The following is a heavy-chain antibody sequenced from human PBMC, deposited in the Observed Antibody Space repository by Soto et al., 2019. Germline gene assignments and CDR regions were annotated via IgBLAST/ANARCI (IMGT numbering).Heavy chain of an antibody. Sequence: EVQLVESGGGLVQPGGSLKLSCAASGFAFSDSAMHWVRQASGKGLKWIGRIRGKRGNDGTAYAASVKGSFTISRDESKTTTYLQMNSLKIEDTAVYYCTRRRDWTAVDPLDYWGQGTLVTVSS. CDR3: TRRRDWTAVDPLDY. V-gene: IGHV3-73*02. CDR1: GFAFSDSA. CDR2: IRGKRGNDGT. D-gene: IGHD5-18*01. J-gene: IGHJ4*02.